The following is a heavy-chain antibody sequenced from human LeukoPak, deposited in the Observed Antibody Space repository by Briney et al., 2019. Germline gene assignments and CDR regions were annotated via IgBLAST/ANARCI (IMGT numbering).Heavy chain of an antibody. CDR2: INQSGST. J-gene: IGHJ4*02. CDR3: ARLYGSGSYYRH. D-gene: IGHD3-10*01. Sequence: SETLSLTCTVYGGSYSGYYWSWIRQRPGKGLEWIGEINQSGSTNYNPSLKSRVTISADTSKNQFSLKLNSMTAADTAVYYCARLYGSGSYYRHWGQGTLVTVSS. V-gene: IGHV4-34*01. CDR1: GGSYSGYY.